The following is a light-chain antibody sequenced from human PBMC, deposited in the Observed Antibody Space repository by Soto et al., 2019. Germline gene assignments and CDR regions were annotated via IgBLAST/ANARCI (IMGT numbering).Light chain of an antibody. CDR3: LQDYNYPWT. J-gene: IGKJ1*01. CDR1: KGIRND. CDR2: AAS. V-gene: IGKV1-6*01. Sequence: AIQMTQSPSSLSASVGDRVTITCRASKGIRNDLGWYQQKPGKAPKLLIYAASSLQSGVPSRFSGSGSGTDFTLTISRLQPEDFATYYCLQDYNYPWTFGQGTKVDI.